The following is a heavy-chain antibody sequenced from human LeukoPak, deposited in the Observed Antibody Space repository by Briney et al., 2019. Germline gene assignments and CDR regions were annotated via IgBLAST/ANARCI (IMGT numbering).Heavy chain of an antibody. J-gene: IGHJ4*02. D-gene: IGHD3-9*01. V-gene: IGHV4-59*08. CDR1: GGSISSHY. CDR3: VRLSDRILGSYYFDY. Sequence: SETLSLTCTVSGGSISSHYWNWIRQPPGKGLEWIGHISYSGSTNYNPSLKSRVTISVDTSKNHYSLKLSSVTAADTAVYYCVRLSDRILGSYYFDYWGQGTLVTVSS. CDR2: ISYSGST.